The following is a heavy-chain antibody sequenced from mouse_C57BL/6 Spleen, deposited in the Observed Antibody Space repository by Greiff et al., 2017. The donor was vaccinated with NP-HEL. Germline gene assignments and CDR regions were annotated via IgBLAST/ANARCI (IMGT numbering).Heavy chain of an antibody. CDR3: ARSDTTVVETWYFDY. J-gene: IGHJ2*01. D-gene: IGHD1-1*01. Sequence: QVQLQQSGAELVRPGTSVKVSCKASGYAFTNYLIEWVKQRPGQGLEWIGVINPGSGGTNYNEKFKGKATLTADKSSSTAYMQLSSLTSEDSAVYFGARSDTTVVETWYFDYWGQGTTLTVSS. CDR2: INPGSGGT. CDR1: GYAFTNYL. V-gene: IGHV1-54*01.